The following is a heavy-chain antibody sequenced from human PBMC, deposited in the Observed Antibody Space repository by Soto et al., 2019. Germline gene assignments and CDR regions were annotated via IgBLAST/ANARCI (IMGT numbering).Heavy chain of an antibody. CDR2: ISCYNGDT. CDR1: GSTFTNYG. D-gene: IGHD6-13*01. J-gene: IGHJ1*01. CDR3: ARGGSTWSAEYYQH. V-gene: IGHV1-18*01. Sequence: QVQLVQSGAEVKKPGASVKVSCKASGSTFTNYGISWVRQAPGQGPQWMGWISCYNGDTKYAQTLQGRVTMTTDTSTSTAYMELRSLRSDDTAVYYCARGGSTWSAEYYQHWGQGTLVIVSS.